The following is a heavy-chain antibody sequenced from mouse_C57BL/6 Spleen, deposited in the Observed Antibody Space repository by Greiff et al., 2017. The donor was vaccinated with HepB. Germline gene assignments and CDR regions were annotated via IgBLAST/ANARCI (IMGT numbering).Heavy chain of an antibody. CDR3: ARKGYYSKTHYYAMDY. D-gene: IGHD2-5*01. Sequence: QVQLQQPGAELVMPGASVKLSCKASGYTFTSYWMHWVKQRPGQGLEWIGEIDPSDSYTNYNQKFKGKSTLTVDKSSSTAYMQLSSLTSEDSAVYYCARKGYYSKTHYYAMDYWGQGTSVTVSS. J-gene: IGHJ4*01. CDR2: IDPSDSYT. CDR1: GYTFTSYW. V-gene: IGHV1-69*01.